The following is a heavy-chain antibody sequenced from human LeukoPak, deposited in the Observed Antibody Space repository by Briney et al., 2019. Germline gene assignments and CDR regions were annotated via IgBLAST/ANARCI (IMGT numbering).Heavy chain of an antibody. J-gene: IGHJ5*02. V-gene: IGHV4-4*07. CDR2: INTSGST. Sequence: PSETLSLTCTVSGGSIESYYWSWIRQPAGKGLEWIGRINTSGSTNYNPSLKSRVTMSVDTSKKQFSLKVSSVTAADTAVYYCASGITMIGSWFDPWGQGTLVTVSS. CDR3: ASGITMIGSWFDP. D-gene: IGHD3-22*01. CDR1: GGSIESYY.